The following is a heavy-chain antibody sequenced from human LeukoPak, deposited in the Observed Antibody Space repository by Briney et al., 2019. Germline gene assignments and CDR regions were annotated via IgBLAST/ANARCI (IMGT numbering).Heavy chain of an antibody. CDR1: GFTFSSYG. Sequence: GGSLRLSCAASGFTFSSYGMHWVRQAPGKGLEWVAFIRYDGSNKYYADSVKGRFTISRDNSKNTLYLQMNSLRAEDTAVYYCAKGSFVVVAALGLDYWGQGTLVIVSS. CDR3: AKGSFVVVAALGLDY. V-gene: IGHV3-30*02. D-gene: IGHD2-15*01. J-gene: IGHJ4*02. CDR2: IRYDGSNK.